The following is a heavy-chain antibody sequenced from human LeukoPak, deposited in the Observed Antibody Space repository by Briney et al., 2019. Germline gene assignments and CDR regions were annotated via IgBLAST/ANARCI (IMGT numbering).Heavy chain of an antibody. D-gene: IGHD3-10*01. J-gene: IGHJ4*02. CDR1: GYTFSGYY. CDR2: INPNSGGT. V-gene: IGHV1-2*02. CDR3: AREGSLPPNFDY. Sequence: ASVKVSCKASGYTFSGYYMHWVRQAPGQGLEWMGWINPNSGGTKYAQKSQGRVTMTRDTSISTAYMELSRLRSDDTAVYYCAREGSLPPNFDYWGQGTLVTVSS.